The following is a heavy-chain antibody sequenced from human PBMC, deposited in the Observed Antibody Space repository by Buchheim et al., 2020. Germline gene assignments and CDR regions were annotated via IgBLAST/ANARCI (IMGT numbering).Heavy chain of an antibody. CDR3: ARDVVGITSVLDY. CDR1: GYTFTSYS. CDR2: INPIGGST. D-gene: IGHD3-22*01. Sequence: QVQLVQSGAEVKKPGASVKVSCKASGYTFTSYSMHWVRQAPGQGLEWMGMINPIGGSTSYAQKFKGRVTMTRDKSTSTVYMELSSLRAGDTAVYYCARDVVGITSVLDYWGQG. J-gene: IGHJ4*02. V-gene: IGHV1-46*03.